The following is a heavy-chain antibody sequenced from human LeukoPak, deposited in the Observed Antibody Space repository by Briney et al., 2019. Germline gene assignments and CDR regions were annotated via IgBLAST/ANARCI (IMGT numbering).Heavy chain of an antibody. D-gene: IGHD3-22*01. CDR3: AKTDYDSSGYDRFYYYYMDV. Sequence: PGGSLRLSCAASGSTFSSYSMNWVRQAPGKGLEWVSYISSSSSTIYYADSVKGRFTISRDNAKNSLYLQMNSLRAEDTAVYYCAKTDYDSSGYDRFYYYYMDVWGKGTTVTVSS. CDR1: GSTFSSYS. V-gene: IGHV3-48*01. J-gene: IGHJ6*03. CDR2: ISSSSSTI.